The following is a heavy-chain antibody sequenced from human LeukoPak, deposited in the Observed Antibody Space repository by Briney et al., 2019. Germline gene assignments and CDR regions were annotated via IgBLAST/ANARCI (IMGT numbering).Heavy chain of an antibody. D-gene: IGHD2-2*01. CDR2: ISSNGGST. J-gene: IGHJ4*02. Sequence: GGSLRLSCAASGFTLSSYAMHWVRQAPGKGLGYVSAISSNGGSTYYANSVKGRFTISRDNSKNTLYLQMGSLRAEDMAVYYCARVRGYCSSTSCVYFDYWGQGTLVTVSS. CDR1: GFTLSSYA. CDR3: ARVRGYCSSTSCVYFDY. V-gene: IGHV3-64*01.